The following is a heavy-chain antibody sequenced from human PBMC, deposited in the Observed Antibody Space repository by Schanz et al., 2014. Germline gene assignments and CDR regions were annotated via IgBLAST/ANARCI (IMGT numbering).Heavy chain of an antibody. Sequence: VQLQESGPGLVKPSQTLSLTCTVSGGSISSNNYYWIWIRQPAGEALEYIGRIYATGSPTYNPARKRRVTISNATSKNQFPLKLTSVTAADTAVYYCARDMVENWFDSWGQGTLVTVSS. CDR1: GGSISSNNYY. D-gene: IGHD3-10*01. CDR3: ARDMVENWFDS. J-gene: IGHJ5*01. CDR2: IYATGSP. V-gene: IGHV4-61*02.